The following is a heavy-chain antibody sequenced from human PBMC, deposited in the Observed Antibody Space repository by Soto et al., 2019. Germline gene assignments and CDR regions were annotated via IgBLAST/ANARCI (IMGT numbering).Heavy chain of an antibody. D-gene: IGHD1-26*01. Sequence: EVQLLESGGGLVQPGGSLRLSCAASGFTFSSYAMSWVRQAPGKGLQWVSATSGSGGSTNYADSVKGRFTISRDNSKNTLYLQMNSLRAEDTAVYYCAKDGWELLRGFDPWGQGTLVTVSS. CDR3: AKDGWELLRGFDP. CDR1: GFTFSSYA. J-gene: IGHJ5*02. CDR2: TSGSGGST. V-gene: IGHV3-23*01.